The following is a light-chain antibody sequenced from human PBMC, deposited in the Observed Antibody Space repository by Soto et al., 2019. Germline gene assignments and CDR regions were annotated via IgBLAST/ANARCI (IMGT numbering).Light chain of an antibody. J-gene: IGKJ5*01. CDR1: QSISRY. CDR3: QQYENLPT. CDR2: LAS. Sequence: DIQMTQSPSSLSASVGDRVTITCRASQSISRYLNWYQQKPGKAPQLLIYLASNLQSGVPSRFSGSGSGTDFTFTISRLQPEDIATYYCQQYENLPTFGQGTRLEIK. V-gene: IGKV1-33*01.